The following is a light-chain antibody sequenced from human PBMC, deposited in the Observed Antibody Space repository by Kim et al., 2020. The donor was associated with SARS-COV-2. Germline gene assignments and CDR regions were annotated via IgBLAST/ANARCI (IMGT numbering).Light chain of an antibody. CDR1: SSNIGSNY. J-gene: IGLJ2*01. V-gene: IGLV1-47*01. Sequence: GQRVTISCSGSSSNIGSNYVYWYQQLPGTAPKLLIYRNNQRPSGVPDRFSGSKSGTSASLAISGLRSADEADYYCAAWDDSLSGVVFGGGTQLTVL. CDR3: AAWDDSLSGVV. CDR2: RNN.